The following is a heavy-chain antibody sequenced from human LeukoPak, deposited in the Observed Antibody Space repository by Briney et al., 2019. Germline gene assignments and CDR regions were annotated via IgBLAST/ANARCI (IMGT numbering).Heavy chain of an antibody. Sequence: AGGSLRLSCAASGFTFSSYSMTWVRQAPGKGLEWVSSISSSSSYIYYADSVKGRFTISRDNAKNSLYLQMNSLRAEDTAIYYCARGMAIAANWFDPWGQGTLVTVSS. D-gene: IGHD2-15*01. V-gene: IGHV3-21*01. CDR2: ISSSSSYI. CDR1: GFTFSSYS. J-gene: IGHJ5*02. CDR3: ARGMAIAANWFDP.